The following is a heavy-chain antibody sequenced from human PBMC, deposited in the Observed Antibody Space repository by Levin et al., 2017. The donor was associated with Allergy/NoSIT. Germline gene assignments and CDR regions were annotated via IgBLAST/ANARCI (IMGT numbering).Heavy chain of an antibody. CDR1: GYSFTSYW. V-gene: IGHV5-51*01. Sequence: GESLKISCKASGYSFTSYWIAWVRQMPGKGLEWMGIIYPGDSHTRYSPSFQGQVTISADKSISTAYLQWSSLKASDTAMYYCARHRLSSGIAVPGDAFDIWGQGTMVTVSS. J-gene: IGHJ3*02. D-gene: IGHD6-19*01. CDR3: ARHRLSSGIAVPGDAFDI. CDR2: IYPGDSHT.